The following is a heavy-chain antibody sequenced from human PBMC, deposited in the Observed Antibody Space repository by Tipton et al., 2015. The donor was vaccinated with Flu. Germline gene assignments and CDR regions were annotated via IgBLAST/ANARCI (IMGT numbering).Heavy chain of an antibody. D-gene: IGHD2-21*01. V-gene: IGHV3-33*01. CDR1: GFTFRTNG. CDR2: IRSDETTE. J-gene: IGHJ3*02. Sequence: SLRLSCAASGFTFRTNGMHWVRQAPGKGLEWVAHIRSDETTEYADSVKGRFTISRDNSKDMLYLQMNSLRVEDTALYYCARAPRDSDAFDIWGQGTMVTVSS. CDR3: ARAPRDSDAFDI.